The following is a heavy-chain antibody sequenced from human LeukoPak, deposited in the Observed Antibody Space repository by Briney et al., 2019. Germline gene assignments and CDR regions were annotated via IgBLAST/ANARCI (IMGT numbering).Heavy chain of an antibody. J-gene: IGHJ5*02. Sequence: ASVTVSCKASGYTFTSYYMHWVRQAPGQGLEWMGIINPSGGSTSYAQKFQGRVTMTRDTSTSTVYMELSSLRSDDTAVYYCAKDPLSSTTSQNWLDPWGQGTLVTVSS. V-gene: IGHV1-46*01. CDR2: INPSGGST. CDR1: GYTFTSYY. CDR3: AKDPLSSTTSQNWLDP. D-gene: IGHD2-2*01.